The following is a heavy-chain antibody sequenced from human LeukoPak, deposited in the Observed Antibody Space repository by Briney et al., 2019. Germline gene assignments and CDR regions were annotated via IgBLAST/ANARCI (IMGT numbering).Heavy chain of an antibody. CDR3: ARDLVTVTKGFDI. CDR1: DDSFSSHY. D-gene: IGHD4-17*01. J-gene: IGHJ3*02. CDR2: ISYIGST. V-gene: IGHV4-59*11. Sequence: SETLSLTCAVSDDSFSSHYWTWIRRPPGKGLEWIGYISYIGSTNYNPSLKSRVTISIDTSKNQFSLKLSSVTAADTAVYYCARDLVTVTKGFDIWGQGTMVSVAS.